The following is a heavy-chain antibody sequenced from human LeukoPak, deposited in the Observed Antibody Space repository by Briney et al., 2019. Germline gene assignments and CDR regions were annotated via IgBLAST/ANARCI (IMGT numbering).Heavy chain of an antibody. J-gene: IGHJ4*02. Sequence: GGSLRLSCAASGFTFSSYWMSWVRQAPGQGLEWVANINQDGSAEYYVDSVRGRFTLSRDNAKNSLYLQMNSLRAEDTAVYYCARVDSSGSAPDYWDQGTLVTVSS. CDR1: GFTFSSYW. CDR2: INQDGSAE. V-gene: IGHV3-7*01. D-gene: IGHD3-22*01. CDR3: ARVDSSGSAPDY.